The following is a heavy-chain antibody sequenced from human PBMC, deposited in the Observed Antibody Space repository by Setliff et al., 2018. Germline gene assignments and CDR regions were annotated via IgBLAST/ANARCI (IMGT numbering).Heavy chain of an antibody. CDR3: ARHYGGGYKHFDY. CDR1: GGSISSGNYF. V-gene: IGHV4-39*01. Sequence: SETLSLTCRVSGGSISSGNYFWGWVRQPPGKEMEWIATIYYSGSSYYNPSLKSRLTISVDTSKNLFSLKLSSVTTADTAVYYCARHYGGGYKHFDYWGQGTLVTVSS. D-gene: IGHD5-12*01. CDR2: IYYSGSS. J-gene: IGHJ4*02.